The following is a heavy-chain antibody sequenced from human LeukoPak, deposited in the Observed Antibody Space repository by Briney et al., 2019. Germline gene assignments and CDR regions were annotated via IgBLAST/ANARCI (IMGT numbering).Heavy chain of an antibody. Sequence: SETLSLTCTVSGSSITGYYWSWIRQPAGKGLEWIGLIYSSGITDYNPSLKSRVTISVDTSKNQFSLKLSSVTAADTAVYYCASFRVVPAAGLGHFDYWGQGTLVTVSS. J-gene: IGHJ4*02. CDR2: IYSSGIT. V-gene: IGHV4-4*07. CDR1: GSSITGYY. CDR3: ASFRVVPAAGLGHFDY. D-gene: IGHD2-2*01.